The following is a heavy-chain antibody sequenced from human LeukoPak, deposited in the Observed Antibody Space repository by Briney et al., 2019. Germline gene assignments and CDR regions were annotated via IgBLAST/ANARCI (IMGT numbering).Heavy chain of an antibody. V-gene: IGHV3-49*03. D-gene: IGHD5-24*01. CDR1: GFTFGDYV. J-gene: IGHJ4*02. CDR3: TRSRWLQFSGGYYFDY. CDR2: IRSKGYGETT. Sequence: PGGSLRLSCTASGFTFGDYVMNWFRQAPGKGLEWVGYIRSKGYGETTDYAASVKGRFTISRDDSKSIAYLQMNSLKTEDTAVYYCTRSRWLQFSGGYYFDYWGQGTLVTVSS.